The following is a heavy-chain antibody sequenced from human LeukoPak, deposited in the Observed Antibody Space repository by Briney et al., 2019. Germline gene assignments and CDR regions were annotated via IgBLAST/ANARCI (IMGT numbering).Heavy chain of an antibody. CDR1: GYTFTSYA. CDR2: INAGNGNT. V-gene: IGHV1-3*01. CDR3: ARSLSRTTGVDY. J-gene: IGHJ4*02. Sequence: ASVKVSCKASGYTFTSYAMHWVRQAPGQRLEWMGWINAGNGNTKYSQKFQGRVTITRDTSASTAYMELSSPRSEDTAVYYCARSLSRTTGVDYWGQGTLVTVSS. D-gene: IGHD4-17*01.